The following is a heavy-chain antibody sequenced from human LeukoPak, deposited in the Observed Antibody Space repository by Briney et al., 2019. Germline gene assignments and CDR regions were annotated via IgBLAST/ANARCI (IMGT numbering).Heavy chain of an antibody. CDR1: GFTFSSYA. D-gene: IGHD6-19*01. CDR3: AKSSIAVPGTTLDY. J-gene: IGHJ4*02. Sequence: GGSLRLSCAASGFTFSSYAMNWVRQTPRKGLEWISVISGRGGSTYYADSVKGRFTISRDKSKNTLYLQMNSLRAEDTAVYYCAKSSIAVPGTTLDYWGQGTLVTVSS. CDR2: ISGRGGST. V-gene: IGHV3-23*01.